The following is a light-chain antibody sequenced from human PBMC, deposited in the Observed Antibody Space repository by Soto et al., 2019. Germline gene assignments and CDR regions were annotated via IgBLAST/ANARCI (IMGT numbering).Light chain of an antibody. CDR1: SSDVGGYNY. CDR2: EVT. J-gene: IGLJ1*01. CDR3: SSYAGSNNYV. Sequence: QSVLTQPPSASGSPGQSVTISCTGTSSDVGGYNYVSWYQQHPGRPPKLMIYEVTKRSLGVPDRFSGSKSGNTASLTVSGLQAEDEADYYCSSYAGSNNYVFGPGTKLTVL. V-gene: IGLV2-8*01.